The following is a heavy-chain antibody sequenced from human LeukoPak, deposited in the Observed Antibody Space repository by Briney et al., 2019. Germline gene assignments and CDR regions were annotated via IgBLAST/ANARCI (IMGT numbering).Heavy chain of an antibody. Sequence: GGSLRLSCAASGFTFSSYGMHWVRQAPGKGLEWVAVISYDGSNKYYADSVKGRFTISRDNSKNTLYLQMNSLRAEDTAVYYCAKGKCELLWNFDYWGQGTLVTVSS. J-gene: IGHJ4*02. CDR2: ISYDGSNK. D-gene: IGHD1-26*01. CDR1: GFTFSSYG. V-gene: IGHV3-30*18. CDR3: AKGKCELLWNFDY.